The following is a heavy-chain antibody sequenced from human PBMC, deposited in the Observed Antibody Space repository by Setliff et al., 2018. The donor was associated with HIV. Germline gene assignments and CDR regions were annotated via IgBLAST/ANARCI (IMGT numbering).Heavy chain of an antibody. CDR3: ARDYYDSSGYIFFPVPPDY. Sequence: GASVKVSCKASGYTFTGDYMHWVRQAPGQGLEWMGWINPNNGGTNYAQKFQGRVTMTRDTSISTAYMELSRLRSDDTAVYYCARDYYDSSGYIFFPVPPDYWGQGTLVTVSS. V-gene: IGHV1-2*02. CDR1: GYTFTGDY. J-gene: IGHJ4*02. D-gene: IGHD3-22*01. CDR2: INPNNGGT.